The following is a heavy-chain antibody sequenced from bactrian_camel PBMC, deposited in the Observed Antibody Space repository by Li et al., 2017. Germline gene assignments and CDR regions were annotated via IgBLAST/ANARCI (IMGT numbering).Heavy chain of an antibody. V-gene: IGHV3S53*01. D-gene: IGHD1*01. Sequence: VQLVESGGGSVQAGENVRLDCIGSGFEFEDATMGWFRQVPGKEREGVAAIDSDGSTSYTNSVNGRFSISRDNAKNTVYLRLNSLKPEDTAVYYCAADGPRSVTKFTPVGNARMSMATGAREPRSPSP. CDR3: AADGPRSVTKFTPVGNARMSMAT. J-gene: IGHJ4*01. CDR2: IDSDGST. CDR1: GFEFEDAT.